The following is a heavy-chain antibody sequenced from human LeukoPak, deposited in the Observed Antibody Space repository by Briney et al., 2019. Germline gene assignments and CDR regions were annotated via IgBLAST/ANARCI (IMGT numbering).Heavy chain of an antibody. V-gene: IGHV1-18*01. CDR3: ARDLWTTVTSRGFDY. CDR2: FNPENGNT. J-gene: IGHJ4*02. CDR1: GYSFVGYG. D-gene: IGHD4-17*01. Sequence: ASVKASCKASGYSFVGYGITWVRQAPGQGLEWMGWFNPENGNTNYAQKVQGRVTMTADTSTSTSYMELRSLRSDDTAVYYCARDLWTTVTSRGFDYWGQGTLVTVSS.